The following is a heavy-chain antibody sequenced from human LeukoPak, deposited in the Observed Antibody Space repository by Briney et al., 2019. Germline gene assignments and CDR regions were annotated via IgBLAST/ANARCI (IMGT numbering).Heavy chain of an antibody. CDR1: GFTFSSYW. D-gene: IGHD3-16*01. Sequence: GGSLRLSCAASGFTFSSYWMSWVRQAPGKGLEWVANIKQDGSEKYYVDSVRGRFTISRDNAKNSLYLQMNSLRAEDTAVYYCARDLRGGRKIWDYWGQGTLVTVSS. J-gene: IGHJ4*02. V-gene: IGHV3-7*01. CDR2: IKQDGSEK. CDR3: ARDLRGGRKIWDY.